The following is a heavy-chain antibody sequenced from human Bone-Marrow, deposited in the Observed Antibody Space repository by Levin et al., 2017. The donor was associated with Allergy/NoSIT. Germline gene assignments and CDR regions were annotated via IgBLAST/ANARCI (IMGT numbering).Heavy chain of an antibody. D-gene: IGHD4-17*01. Sequence: GESLKISCSASGFTFSDYGMNWVRQTPGKGLEWVASIWFDGSNKYYADSVKGRFTISRDNSKNTLYLQMSSLRAEDTAVYYCAINRPPYGDSLLAYWGQGTLVTVSS. CDR2: IWFDGSNK. J-gene: IGHJ4*01. V-gene: IGHV3-30*02. CDR1: GFTFSDYG. CDR3: AINRPPYGDSLLAY.